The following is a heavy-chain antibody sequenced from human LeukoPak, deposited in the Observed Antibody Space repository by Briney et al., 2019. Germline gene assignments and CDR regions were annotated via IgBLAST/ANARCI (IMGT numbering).Heavy chain of an antibody. CDR3: ARVVTTGTTLGD. CDR2: INTDGSST. D-gene: IGHD1-1*01. CDR1: GFTFSSYW. V-gene: IGHV3-74*01. J-gene: IGHJ4*02. Sequence: PGGSLRLSCAASGFTFSSYWMHWVRQAPGKGLVWVSRINTDGSSTSYADSVKGRFTISRDNAKNTLYLQMNSLRAEDTAVYYCARVVTTGTTLGDWGQGTLVTVSS.